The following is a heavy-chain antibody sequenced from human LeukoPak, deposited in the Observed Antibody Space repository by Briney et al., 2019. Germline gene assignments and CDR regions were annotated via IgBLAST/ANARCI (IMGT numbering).Heavy chain of an antibody. J-gene: IGHJ4*02. CDR1: GFTFSTYW. CDR2: IKQDGSHK. V-gene: IGHV3-7*01. Sequence: GGSLRLSCAASGFTFSTYWMYWVRQAPGKGLEWVANIKQDGSHKYYVDSVKGRFIISRDNAKNSLYLQMNSLRVEDTAVYYCVREEGYWGQGTLVTVSS. CDR3: VREEGY.